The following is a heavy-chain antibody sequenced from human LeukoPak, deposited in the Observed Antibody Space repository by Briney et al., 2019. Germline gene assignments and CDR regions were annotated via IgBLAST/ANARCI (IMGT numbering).Heavy chain of an antibody. CDR1: GGSISSGSYY. CDR2: IYTSGST. CDR3: ARELGYCSSTSCYALDY. J-gene: IGHJ4*02. D-gene: IGHD2-2*01. V-gene: IGHV4-61*02. Sequence: SETLSLTCTVSGGSISSGSYYWSWIRQPAGKGLEWIGRIYTSGSTNYNPSLKSRVTISVDTSKNQFSLKLSSVTAADTAVYYCARELGYCSSTSCYALDYWGQGTLVTVSS.